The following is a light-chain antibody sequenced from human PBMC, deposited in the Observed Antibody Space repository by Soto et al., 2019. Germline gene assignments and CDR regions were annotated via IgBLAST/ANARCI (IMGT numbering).Light chain of an antibody. CDR2: EVT. CDR1: STDVGAYNY. Sequence: QSALTQPPSASGSPGQSVTISCTGTSTDVGAYNYVSWYQQRPGKAPKLMIFEVTKRPSGVPDRSSGSKSGNTASLTVSGVQADDEADYYCSSSAGSNSFVFGTGTKVTVL. V-gene: IGLV2-8*01. CDR3: SSSAGSNSFV. J-gene: IGLJ1*01.